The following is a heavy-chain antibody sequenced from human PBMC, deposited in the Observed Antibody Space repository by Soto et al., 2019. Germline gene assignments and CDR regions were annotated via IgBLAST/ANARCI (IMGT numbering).Heavy chain of an antibody. V-gene: IGHV4-31*03. CDR3: ARGGRYCISTSCYGTYNWFDP. J-gene: IGHJ5*02. D-gene: IGHD2-2*01. CDR2: IYYSGST. Sequence: SETLSLTCTVSGGSISSGGYYWSWIRQHPGKGLEWFGYIYYSGSTYYNPSLKSRVTISVDTSKNQFSLKLSSVTAADTAVYYCARGGRYCISTSCYGTYNWFDPWGQGTLVTVSS. CDR1: GGSISSGGYY.